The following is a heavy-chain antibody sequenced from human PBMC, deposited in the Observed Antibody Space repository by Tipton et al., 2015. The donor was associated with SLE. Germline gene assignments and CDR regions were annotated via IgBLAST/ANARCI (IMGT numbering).Heavy chain of an antibody. CDR1: GFTFDDYA. J-gene: IGHJ3*02. V-gene: IGHV3-9*03. Sequence: SLRLSCAASGFTFDDYAMHWVRQAPGKGLEWVSGISWNSGSIGYADSVKGRFTISRDNAKNSLYLQMNSLRAEDMALYCCAKGRNWADAFDIWGQGTMVTVSS. CDR2: ISWNSGSI. CDR3: AKGRNWADAFDI. D-gene: IGHD7-27*01.